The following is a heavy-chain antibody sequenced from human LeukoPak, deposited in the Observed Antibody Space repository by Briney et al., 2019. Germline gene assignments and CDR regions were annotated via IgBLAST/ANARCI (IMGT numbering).Heavy chain of an antibody. CDR3: AKGYGDLVAFDI. V-gene: IGHV3-30*02. CDR1: GFTFSSYG. CDR2: IRYDGNNK. Sequence: GGSLRLSCAASGFTFSSYGMDWVRQAPGKGLEWVAFIRYDGNNKDYAESVKGRFTISRDNSKNTLYLQMNSLRVEYTAVYYCAKGYGDLVAFDIWGQGTMVTVSS. D-gene: IGHD4-17*01. J-gene: IGHJ3*02.